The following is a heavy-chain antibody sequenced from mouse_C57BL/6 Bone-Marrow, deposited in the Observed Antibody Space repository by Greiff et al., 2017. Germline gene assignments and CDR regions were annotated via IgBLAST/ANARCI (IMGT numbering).Heavy chain of an antibody. CDR3: ARRAYYSNPYDY. CDR1: GYTFTSYW. V-gene: IGHV1-55*01. CDR2: IYPGSGST. D-gene: IGHD2-5*01. Sequence: QVQLQQPGAELVKPGASVKMSCKASGYTFTSYWITWVKQRPGQGLEWIGDIYPGSGSTNYNEKFKSKATLTVDTSSSTAYMQRSSLTSEDSAVYYCARRAYYSNPYDYWGQGTTLTVSS. J-gene: IGHJ2*01.